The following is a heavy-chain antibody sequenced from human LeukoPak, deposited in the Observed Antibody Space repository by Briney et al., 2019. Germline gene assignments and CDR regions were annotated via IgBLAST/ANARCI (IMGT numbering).Heavy chain of an antibody. CDR1: GYTFTSYG. CDR2: ISAYNGNT. Sequence: ASVKVSCKASGYTFTSYGISWVRQAPGQGLEWMGWISAYNGNTNYAQKLQGRVTMTTDTSTSTAYMELRSLRSDDTAVYYCARSITIFGVVIEQNAEYFQHWGQDTLVTVSS. J-gene: IGHJ1*01. V-gene: IGHV1-18*01. D-gene: IGHD3-3*01. CDR3: ARSITIFGVVIEQNAEYFQH.